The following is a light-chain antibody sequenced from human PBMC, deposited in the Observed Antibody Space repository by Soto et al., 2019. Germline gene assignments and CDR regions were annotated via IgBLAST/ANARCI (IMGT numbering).Light chain of an antibody. Sequence: EIVMTQSPATLSVSPGERATLSCRASRNINRKLAWYQQKPGQAPRLLISGASTRATGIPDRFSGSGSGTEFTLTIISLQSEDFAVYYCQQYYDYPPLIFGGGTKVEIK. V-gene: IGKV3-15*01. J-gene: IGKJ4*01. CDR3: QQYYDYPPLI. CDR2: GAS. CDR1: RNINRK.